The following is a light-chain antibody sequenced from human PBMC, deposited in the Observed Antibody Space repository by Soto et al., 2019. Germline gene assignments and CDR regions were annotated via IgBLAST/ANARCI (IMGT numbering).Light chain of an antibody. V-gene: IGKV1D-13*01. Sequence: IQLTQSPSSLSASVGDRLTITCRASQDISSGLAWYQQKPGRGPKLLIYDASTLVSGVPSRFSGTGSGTAFTLSISSLQPEDFATYHCQQFNNYPLTFGGGTKVDIK. J-gene: IGKJ4*01. CDR1: QDISSG. CDR3: QQFNNYPLT. CDR2: DAS.